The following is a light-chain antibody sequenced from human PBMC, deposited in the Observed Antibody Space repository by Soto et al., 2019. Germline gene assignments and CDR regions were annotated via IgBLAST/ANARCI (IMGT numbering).Light chain of an antibody. Sequence: ATLSLSPGERATLSCGASQSGSSSYLAWYQQKPGLAPRLLIYDASSRATGIPDRFSGSGSGTDFTLTISRLEPEDFAVYSCQQYGSSPRTFGQG. J-gene: IGKJ1*01. CDR1: QSGSSSY. V-gene: IGKV3D-20*01. CDR2: DAS. CDR3: QQYGSSPRT.